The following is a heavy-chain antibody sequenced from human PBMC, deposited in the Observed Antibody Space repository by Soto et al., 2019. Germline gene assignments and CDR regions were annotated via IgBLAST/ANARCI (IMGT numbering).Heavy chain of an antibody. J-gene: IGHJ4*02. CDR1: GFRFDEYA. CDR2: ISSNSGGV. D-gene: IGHD2-15*01. V-gene: IGHV3-9*01. Sequence: EVQLVESGGGLVQPGRSLRLSCTGSGFRFDEYAMHWVRQAPGKGLEWVSGISSNSGGVAYADSVKGRFTISRDNAKNALYLQVDSLRVEDTASYYCVAGNKVGTSHLYYFAFWGQGTRVTVSS. CDR3: VAGNKVGTSHLYYFAF.